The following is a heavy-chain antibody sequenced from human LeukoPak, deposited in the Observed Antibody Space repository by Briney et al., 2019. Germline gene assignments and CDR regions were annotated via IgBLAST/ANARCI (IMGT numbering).Heavy chain of an antibody. CDR2: IHYSGLT. V-gene: IGHV4-59*08. CDR1: GASIRGYY. J-gene: IGHJ3*02. D-gene: IGHD2-21*01. Sequence: HSETLSLTCPVSGASIRGYYYSWIRQPPGKGLESIGYIHYSGLTNHNPSLKRRVIMSVDTSKNHFSLNLSSVTAADTAVYYCARHFNSLGAIDIWGQGKMVTVSS. CDR3: ARHFNSLGAIDI.